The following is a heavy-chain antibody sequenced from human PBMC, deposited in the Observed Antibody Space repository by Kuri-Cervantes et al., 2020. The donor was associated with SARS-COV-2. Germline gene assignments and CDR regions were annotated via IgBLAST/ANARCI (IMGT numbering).Heavy chain of an antibody. CDR1: GFTFSSYG. CDR2: IRYDGSNK. J-gene: IGHJ4*02. CDR3: AKDRKQIAAAGLDY. D-gene: IGHD6-13*01. Sequence: GESLKISCAASGFTFSSYGMHWVRQAPGKGLEWVAFIRYDGSNKYYADSVKGRFTISRDNSKNTLYLQMNSLRAEDTAVYYCAKDRKQIAAAGLDYWGQGTLVTV. V-gene: IGHV3-30*02.